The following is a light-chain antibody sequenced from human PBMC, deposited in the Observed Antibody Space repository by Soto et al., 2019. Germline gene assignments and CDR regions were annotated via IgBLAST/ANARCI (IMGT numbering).Light chain of an antibody. CDR2: AAS. CDR1: QGISTD. CDR3: QELNFYPPA. J-gene: IGKJ3*01. V-gene: IGKV1-9*01. Sequence: DIQLTQSPTFLSASIGDRVTITCRASQGISTDLAWYQQKPGKAPKLLIYAASTLQSGVPSRFSGSGLVTEFTLTVSGLQPADSATYYCQELNFYPPAFGPGTKVEIK.